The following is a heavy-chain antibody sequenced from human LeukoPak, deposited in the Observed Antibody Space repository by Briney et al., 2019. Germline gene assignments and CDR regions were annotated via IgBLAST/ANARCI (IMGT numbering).Heavy chain of an antibody. J-gene: IGHJ4*02. Sequence: PSETLSLTCAVSGGSISSGGYSWSWIRQPPGKGLEWIGYIYYSGSTYYNPSLKSRVTISVDTSKNQFSLKLSSATAADTAVYYCARSSHCSSTSCYFGGIDYWGQGTLVTVSS. CDR3: ARSSHCSSTSCYFGGIDY. CDR1: GGSISSGGYS. D-gene: IGHD2-2*01. V-gene: IGHV4-30-4*07. CDR2: IYYSGST.